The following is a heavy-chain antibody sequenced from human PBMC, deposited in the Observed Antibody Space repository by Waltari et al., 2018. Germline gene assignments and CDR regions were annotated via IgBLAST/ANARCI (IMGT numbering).Heavy chain of an antibody. V-gene: IGHV1-46*01. CDR1: GYTFTSYY. CDR2: INPSGGST. CDR3: ARLFSAHDAFDI. Sequence: QVQLVQSGAEVKKPGASVKVSCKASGYTFTSYYMHWVRQARGQGLEWMGIINPSGGSTSYAQKFQGRVTMTRDTSTSTVYMELSSLRSEDTAVYYCARLFSAHDAFDIWGQGTMVTVSS. J-gene: IGHJ3*02.